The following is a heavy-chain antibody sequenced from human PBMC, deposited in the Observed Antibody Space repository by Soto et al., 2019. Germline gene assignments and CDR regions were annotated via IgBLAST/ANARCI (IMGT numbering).Heavy chain of an antibody. CDR1: GYTFVASY. V-gene: IGHV1-2*02. CDR2: INPINGDT. Sequence: QVLLVQSGAEVTEPGASVRVSCRASGYTFVASYVHWLRQTPGRGFEWMGWINPINGDTNYAQRFQGRVNMTRDTSIHTVYMELSRLKSDDTATYYCARGTGIWQPLPPGNWYDPWGQGNLVTVSS. J-gene: IGHJ5*02. D-gene: IGHD2-15*01. CDR3: ARGTGIWQPLPPGNWYDP.